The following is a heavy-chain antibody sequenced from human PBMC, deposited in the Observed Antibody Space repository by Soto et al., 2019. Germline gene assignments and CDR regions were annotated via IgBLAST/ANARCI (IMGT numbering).Heavy chain of an antibody. CDR3: AKDRPPIAPVGTECDY. CDR2: TSYDGGNT. Sequence: QVQLVESGGGVVQPGRSVRLSCAASGFTFSTYGMHWVRQAPGKGLDWVAFTSYDGGNTDYADSVKGRFTISRDNSKNTLYLQMNSVRAEDTALYYCAKDRPPIAPVGTECDYWGQGTLVTVSS. CDR1: GFTFSTYG. J-gene: IGHJ4*02. D-gene: IGHD6-13*01. V-gene: IGHV3-30*18.